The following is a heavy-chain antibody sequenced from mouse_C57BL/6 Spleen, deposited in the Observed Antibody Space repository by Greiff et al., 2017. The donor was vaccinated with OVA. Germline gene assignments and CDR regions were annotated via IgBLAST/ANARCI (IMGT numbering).Heavy chain of an antibody. J-gene: IGHJ2*01. D-gene: IGHD2-1*01. V-gene: IGHV1-59*01. CDR2: IDPTDSYT. CDR1: GYTFTSYW. CDR3: ARRGNGNPFDY. Sequence: QVQLQQPGAELVRPGTSVKLSCKASGYTFTSYWMHWVKQRPGQGLEWIGVIDPTDSYTNYNQKFKGKATLTVDTSSSTAYMQLSTLASEDAAVYDCARRGNGNPFDYWGQGTTLTVSS.